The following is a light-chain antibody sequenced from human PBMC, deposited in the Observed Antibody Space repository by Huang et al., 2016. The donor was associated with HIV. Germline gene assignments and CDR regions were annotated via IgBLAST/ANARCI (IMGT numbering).Light chain of an antibody. Sequence: IRMTQSPSSLSASTGDRVTITCRASQNVGTSLAWYQQRPGSAPVPLIYDASTLERGVPARFRGSGSGTVFHLTIGCLQVEDAATYYCQHSDGLSPLTFGGGT. CDR2: DAS. J-gene: IGKJ4*01. CDR1: QNVGTS. V-gene: IGKV1-8*01. CDR3: QHSDGLSPLT.